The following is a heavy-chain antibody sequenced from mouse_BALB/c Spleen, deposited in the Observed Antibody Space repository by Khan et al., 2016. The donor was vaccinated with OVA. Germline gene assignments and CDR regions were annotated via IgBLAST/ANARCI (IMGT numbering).Heavy chain of an antibody. CDR1: GYRFTSYI. CDR3: ERGKWQSYYFDY. V-gene: IGHV1S136*01. Sequence: IQLVQSGPELVKPGTSVKMSYKASGYRFTSYIIHWVKQRPGQGLEWIGYINPYNGATKYNEKFKGKATLTSDKSSNTAYMELSSLTSEVSAVYYCERGKWQSYYFDYWGQGTPLTVSS. D-gene: IGHD6-1*01. J-gene: IGHJ2*01. CDR2: INPYNGAT.